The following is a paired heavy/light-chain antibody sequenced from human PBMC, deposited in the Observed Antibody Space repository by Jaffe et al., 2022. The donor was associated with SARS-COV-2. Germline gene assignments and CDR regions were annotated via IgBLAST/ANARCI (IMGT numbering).Heavy chain of an antibody. CDR2: ISSDGSNK. J-gene: IGHJ4*02. V-gene: IGHV3-30*04. D-gene: IGHD2-2*02. CDR3: ARDPPRGPLYGIFNY. Sequence: QVQLVGSGGGVVQPGGSLRLSCAASGFTLRSYALHWVRQSPGKGLEWVALISSDGSNKYYADSVKGRFTISRDNSKNTLYLQTNSLRAEDTAVYYCARDPPRGPLYGIFNYWGQGTLVTVSS. CDR1: GFTLRSYA.
Light chain of an antibody. CDR3: QQYDNLPYT. J-gene: IGKJ2*01. CDR1: QDISNY. CDR2: DAS. V-gene: IGKV1-33*01. Sequence: DIQMTQSPSSLSASVGDRVTITCQARQDISNYLNWYQQKPGKAPKLLIYDASNLETGVPSRFSGSGSGTDFTFTISSLQPEDIATYYCQQYDNLPYTFGQGTKLEIK.